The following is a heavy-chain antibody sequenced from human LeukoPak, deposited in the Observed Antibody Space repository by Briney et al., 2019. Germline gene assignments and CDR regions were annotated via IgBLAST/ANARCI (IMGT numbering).Heavy chain of an antibody. Sequence: GGSLRLSCAASGFTFSSYAMHWVRQAPGKGLEWVAVISYDGSNKYYADSVKGRFTISRDNSKNTLYLQMNSLRTEDTAVYYCARVPYWGQGTLVTVSS. V-gene: IGHV3-30*04. CDR1: GFTFSSYA. J-gene: IGHJ4*02. CDR3: ARVPY. CDR2: ISYDGSNK.